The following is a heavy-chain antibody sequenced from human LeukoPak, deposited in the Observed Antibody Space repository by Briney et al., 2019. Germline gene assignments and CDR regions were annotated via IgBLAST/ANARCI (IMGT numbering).Heavy chain of an antibody. CDR3: ATEAVAGERADAFDI. CDR2: MNPNSGNT. J-gene: IGHJ3*02. Sequence: ASVKVSCKASGYTFTSYDINWVRQAAGQGLEWMGWMNPNSGNTGYAQKFQGRVTMTRNTSISTAYMELSSLRSEDTAVYYCATEAVAGERADAFDIWGQGTMVTVSS. V-gene: IGHV1-8*01. D-gene: IGHD6-19*01. CDR1: GYTFTSYD.